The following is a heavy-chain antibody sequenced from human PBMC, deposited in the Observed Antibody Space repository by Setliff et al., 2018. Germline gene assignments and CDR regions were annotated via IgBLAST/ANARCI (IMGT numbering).Heavy chain of an antibody. D-gene: IGHD3-22*01. CDR3: ARINFYVSSGYYYAPDY. CDR2: LHTSGST. V-gene: IGHV4-61*02. Sequence: PSETLSLTCAVSGGSLNSGSYYWSWIRQSTERGLEWLGRLHTSGSTTYNPALNSRVTISVDTSTNQFSLRLTSLTAADTAVYYCARINFYVSSGYYYAPDYWGQGTLVTVSS. J-gene: IGHJ4*02. CDR1: GGSLNSGSYY.